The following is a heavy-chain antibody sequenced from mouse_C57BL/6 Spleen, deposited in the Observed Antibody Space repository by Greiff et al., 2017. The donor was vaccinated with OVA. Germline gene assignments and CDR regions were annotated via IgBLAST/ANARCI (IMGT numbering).Heavy chain of an antibody. Sequence: VQLQQSGPELVKPGASVKISCKASGYTFTDYYMNWVKQSHGKSLKWIGDINPNNGGTSYNQKFKGKATLTVDKSSSTAYMELRSLTSEDSAVYYCARNYGNTDYWGQGTTLTVSS. D-gene: IGHD2-1*01. CDR1: GYTFTDYY. CDR3: ARNYGNTDY. CDR2: INPNNGGT. V-gene: IGHV1-26*01. J-gene: IGHJ2*01.